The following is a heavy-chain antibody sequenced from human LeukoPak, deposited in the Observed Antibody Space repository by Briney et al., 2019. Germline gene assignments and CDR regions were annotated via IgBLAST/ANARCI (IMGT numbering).Heavy chain of an antibody. J-gene: IGHJ4*02. CDR1: GYTFTSYD. Sequence: ASVKVSCKASGYTFTSYDINWVRQATGQGLEWMGIINPSGGSTSYAQKFQGRVTMTRDTSTSTVYMELSSLRSEDTAVYYCERAVAGIGGTYYFDYWGQGTLVTVSS. V-gene: IGHV1-46*01. CDR3: ERAVAGIGGTYYFDY. D-gene: IGHD6-19*01. CDR2: INPSGGST.